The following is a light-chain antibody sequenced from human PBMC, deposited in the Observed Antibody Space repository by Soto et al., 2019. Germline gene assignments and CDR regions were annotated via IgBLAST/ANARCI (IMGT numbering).Light chain of an antibody. V-gene: IGKV3D-7*01. J-gene: IGKJ1*01. CDR1: QSVSSSY. Sequence: LAPGERVTLSCRASQSVSSSYLTWYQQKPGQAPRPLIYGASTRATGIPARFSGSGSGTDFTLTISSLQPEDFAVYYCQQDYNLLWTFGQGTKVDIK. CDR3: QQDYNLLWT. CDR2: GAS.